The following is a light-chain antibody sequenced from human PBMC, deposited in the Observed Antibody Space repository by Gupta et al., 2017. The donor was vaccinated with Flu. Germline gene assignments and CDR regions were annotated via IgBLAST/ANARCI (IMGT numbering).Light chain of an antibody. V-gene: IGKV3-15*01. CDR2: GAS. Sequence: IVMTQSPATLSVSPGERATLSCRASQSVSNNLAWYQQKPGQAPRLLIYGASTRATGIPARFSGSGSGTEFTLTISSLQSEDFAVYYCQQYNNWGYTFGQGTKLEIK. CDR3: QQYNNWGYT. J-gene: IGKJ2*01. CDR1: QSVSNN.